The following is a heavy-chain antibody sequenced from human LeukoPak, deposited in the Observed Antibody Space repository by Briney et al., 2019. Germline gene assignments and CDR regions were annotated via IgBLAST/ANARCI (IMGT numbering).Heavy chain of an antibody. Sequence: PGGSLRLSCAASGFTFSSFSMSWVRQAPGKGLEWVANIKKDGSQKYYVDSVEGRFTISRDSAKNSLYLQMDSLRVDDTAVYYCTRVFGGYDVSDYWGQGTLVTVSS. D-gene: IGHD3-3*01. CDR1: GFTFSSFS. CDR3: TRVFGGYDVSDY. V-gene: IGHV3-7*03. CDR2: IKKDGSQK. J-gene: IGHJ4*02.